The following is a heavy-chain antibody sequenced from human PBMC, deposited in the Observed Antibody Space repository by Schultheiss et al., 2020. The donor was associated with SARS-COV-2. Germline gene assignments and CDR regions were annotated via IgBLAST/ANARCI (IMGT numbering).Heavy chain of an antibody. D-gene: IGHD6-6*01. CDR1: GLTFSNAW. CDR2: ISSSGTYI. V-gene: IGHV3-21*01. Sequence: GGSLRLSCAASGLTFSNAWMSWIRQAPGKGLEWVSAISSSGTYIYYADSLRGRFTISRDNAKNSLYLQMNTLSAEDTAIYYCASLYVTSSVAWFDPWGQGTLVTVSS. CDR3: ASLYVTSSVAWFDP. J-gene: IGHJ5*02.